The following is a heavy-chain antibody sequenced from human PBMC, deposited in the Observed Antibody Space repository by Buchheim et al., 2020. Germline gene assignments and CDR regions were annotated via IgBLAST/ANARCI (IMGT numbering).Heavy chain of an antibody. Sequence: QVQLVESGGGVVQPGRSLRLSCAASGFTFSSYGMHWVRQAPGKGLEWVAVIWYDGSNRYYAYSLKGRFTISRDTSNNTLYLPMNSLRAEDTAVYYCARELGSGGPFQHWGQGTL. D-gene: IGHD2-15*01. V-gene: IGHV3-33*01. CDR3: ARELGSGGPFQH. J-gene: IGHJ1*01. CDR2: IWYDGSNR. CDR1: GFTFSSYG.